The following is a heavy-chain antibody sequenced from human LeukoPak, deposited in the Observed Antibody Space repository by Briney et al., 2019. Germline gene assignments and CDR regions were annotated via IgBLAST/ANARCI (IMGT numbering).Heavy chain of an antibody. Sequence: PSETLSLTCTVSGYSISSGYYWGWIRQPPGKGLKWIGSIYRSGSTYYNPSLKSRVTISVDMSKNQFSLKLSSVTAADTAVYYCARGDSSSSPDFDYWGQGTLVTVSS. J-gene: IGHJ4*02. CDR1: GYSISSGYY. CDR2: IYRSGST. V-gene: IGHV4-38-2*02. D-gene: IGHD6-6*01. CDR3: ARGDSSSSPDFDY.